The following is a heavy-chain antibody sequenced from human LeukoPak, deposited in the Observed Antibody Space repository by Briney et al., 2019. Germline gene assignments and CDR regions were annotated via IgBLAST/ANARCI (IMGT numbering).Heavy chain of an antibody. J-gene: IGHJ3*01. CDR2: ISYDGSNK. CDR1: GFTFSSYG. CDR3: ACTYYYDRGAF. V-gene: IGHV3-30*03. D-gene: IGHD3-22*01. Sequence: GRSLRLSCAASGFTFSSYGMHWVRQAPGKGLEWVAVISYDGSNKYYADSVKGRFTISRDNSKNTLYLQMYSLRAEDTAVYYCACTYYYDRGAFWGQGTMVTVSS.